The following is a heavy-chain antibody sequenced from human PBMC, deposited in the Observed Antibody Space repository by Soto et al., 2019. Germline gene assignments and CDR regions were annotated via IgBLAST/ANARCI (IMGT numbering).Heavy chain of an antibody. CDR1: GGSIKRGGYY. CDR2: IYYSGTT. J-gene: IGHJ4*02. V-gene: IGHV4-31*03. Sequence: QGQLQESGPGLVKPSQTLSLTCTVPGGSIKRGGYYWSCVRQHPGKGLEWKGYIYYSGTTYYNPSLESRMNISIDPSRRQFSLRLNSVTAARAAVYYCPSGVSWGHFDYWGQGTLVTVSS. D-gene: IGHD7-27*01. CDR3: PSGVSWGHFDY.